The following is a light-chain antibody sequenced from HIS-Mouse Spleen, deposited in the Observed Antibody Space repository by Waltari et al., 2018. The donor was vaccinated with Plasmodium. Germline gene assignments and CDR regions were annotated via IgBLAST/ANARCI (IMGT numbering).Light chain of an antibody. J-gene: IGLJ3*02. V-gene: IGLV3-10*01. CDR2: EDS. CDR3: YSTDSSGNHRV. Sequence: SYELTQPPSVSVSPGQTARITCSGDALPKKSAYWYQQKSGPAPVLVIYEDSKRPSGIPGRFSGSSSGTMATLTISGAQVEDEADYYCYSTDSSGNHRVFGGGTKLTVL. CDR1: ALPKKS.